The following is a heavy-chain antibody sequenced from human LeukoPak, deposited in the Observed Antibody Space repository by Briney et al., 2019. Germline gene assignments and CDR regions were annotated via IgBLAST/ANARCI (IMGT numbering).Heavy chain of an antibody. D-gene: IGHD3-22*01. CDR3: ARDSNSGYSSF. Sequence: PGGSLRLSCAASGFTFSSYEMNWVRQAPGKGLEWVSYISSSGSTIYYADSVKGRFTISRDNAKNSLYLQMNSLRAEDTAVYYCARDSNSGYSSFWGQGTLVTVSS. V-gene: IGHV3-48*03. CDR1: GFTFSSYE. J-gene: IGHJ4*02. CDR2: ISSSGSTI.